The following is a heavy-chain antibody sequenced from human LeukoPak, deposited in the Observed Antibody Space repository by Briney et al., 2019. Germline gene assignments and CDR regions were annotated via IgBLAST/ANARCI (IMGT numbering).Heavy chain of an antibody. CDR1: GFTFSSYA. V-gene: IGHV3-23*01. CDR2: ISGSGGST. CDR3: AKDFSAHVYYMDV. D-gene: IGHD2/OR15-2a*01. J-gene: IGHJ6*03. Sequence: HPGGSLRLSCAASGFTFSSYAMSWVRQAPGKGLEWVSAISGSGGSTYYADSVKGRFTISRDNSKNTLYLQMNSLRAEDTAVYYCAKDFSAHVYYMDVWGKGTTVTVSS.